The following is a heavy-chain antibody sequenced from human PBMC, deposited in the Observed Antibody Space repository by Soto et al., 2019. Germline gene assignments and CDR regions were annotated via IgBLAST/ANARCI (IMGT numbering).Heavy chain of an antibody. D-gene: IGHD6-6*01. Sequence: DVTLLEAGGGLAKPGGSLRLSCEASGFTFSSYGMTWVRQAPGKGLEWVSAISGSGGSTFYADSLGGRFTISRDNTKNILYLEMKSLRAGDTGMSYCAKTSSASGRECPGHWGQGAQVTVSS. V-gene: IGHV3-23*01. CDR3: AKTSSASGRECPGH. CDR1: GFTFSSYG. CDR2: ISGSGGST. J-gene: IGHJ4*02.